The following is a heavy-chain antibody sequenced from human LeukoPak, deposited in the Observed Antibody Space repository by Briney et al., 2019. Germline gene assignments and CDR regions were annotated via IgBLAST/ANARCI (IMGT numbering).Heavy chain of an antibody. CDR1: GGSFSNYY. V-gene: IGHV4-34*01. J-gene: IGHJ3*02. CDR3: ARVEWLNAFDI. Sequence: SETLSLTCAVYGGSFSNYYWTWIRQPPGKGLEWIGEIYHSGSTNYNPSLKSRVTISVDKSKNQFSLKLSSVTAADTAVYYCARVEWLNAFDIWGQGTMVTVSS. D-gene: IGHD3-3*01. CDR2: IYHSGST.